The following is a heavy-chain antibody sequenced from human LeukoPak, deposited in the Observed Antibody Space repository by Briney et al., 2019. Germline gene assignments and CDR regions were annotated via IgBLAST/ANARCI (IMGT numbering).Heavy chain of an antibody. CDR3: ARYHYGDPVEY. CDR1: GYFFSSFW. J-gene: IGHJ4*02. V-gene: IGHV5-51*01. CDR2: IYPSDSDT. Sequence: RGESLKISCQGSGYFFSSFWIVWVRQMPGKGLESMGIIYPSDSDTRYSPSFQGQVTISVDLSINTAYLQWNSLKASDSAMYYCARYHYGDPVEYWGQGTLVTVSS. D-gene: IGHD4/OR15-4a*01.